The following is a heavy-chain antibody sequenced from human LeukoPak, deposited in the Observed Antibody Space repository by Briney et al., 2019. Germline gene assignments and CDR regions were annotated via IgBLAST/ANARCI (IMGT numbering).Heavy chain of an antibody. CDR3: AKGGSSGYYYVANYYYYYMDV. CDR2: IRYDGSNK. D-gene: IGHD3-22*01. Sequence: GGSLRLSCAASGFTFSSYGMHWVRQAPGKGLEWVAFIRYDGSNKYYADSVKGRFTISRDNSKNTLYLQMNSLRAEDTAVYYCAKGGSSGYYYVANYYYYYMDVWGKGTTVTVPS. V-gene: IGHV3-30*02. CDR1: GFTFSSYG. J-gene: IGHJ6*03.